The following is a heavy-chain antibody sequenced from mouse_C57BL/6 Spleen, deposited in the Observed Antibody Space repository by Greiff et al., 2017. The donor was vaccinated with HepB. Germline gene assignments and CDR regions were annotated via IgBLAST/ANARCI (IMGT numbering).Heavy chain of an antibody. CDR2: INPNNGGT. D-gene: IGHD2-1*01. CDR1: GYTFTDYN. Sequence: DVKLQESGPELVKPGASVKIPCKASGYTFTDYNMDWVKQSHGKSLEWIGDINPNNGGTIYNQKFKGKATLTVDKSSSTAYMELRSLTSEDTAVYYCARRVVTPYYAMDYWGQGTSVTVSS. CDR3: ARRVVTPYYAMDY. J-gene: IGHJ4*01. V-gene: IGHV1-18*01.